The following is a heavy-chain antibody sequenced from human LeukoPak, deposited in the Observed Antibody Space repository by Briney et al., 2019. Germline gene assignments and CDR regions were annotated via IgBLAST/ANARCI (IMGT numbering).Heavy chain of an antibody. CDR3: ARDRCSSTSCYVSYHYYYYMDV. Sequence: SVKVSCKASGGTFSSYAISWVRQAPGQGLEWMGRIIPIFGTANYAQKFQGRVTITADESTSTAYMELSSLRSEDTAVYYCARDRCSSTSCYVSYHYYYYMDVWGKGTTVTVSS. J-gene: IGHJ6*03. CDR2: IIPIFGTA. D-gene: IGHD2-2*01. CDR1: GGTFSSYA. V-gene: IGHV1-69*13.